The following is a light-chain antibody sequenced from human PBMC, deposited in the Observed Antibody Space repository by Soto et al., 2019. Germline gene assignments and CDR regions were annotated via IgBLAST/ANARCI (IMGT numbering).Light chain of an antibody. Sequence: QSALTQPASVSGSPGQSITISCTGTSSDVGGYNYVSWYQQHPGKAPKLMISDVSNRPSGVSNRFSGSKSDNTASLTISGLQAEDEADYYCSSYTSSSTLVYVFGTGTKLTVL. V-gene: IGLV2-14*01. J-gene: IGLJ1*01. CDR3: SSYTSSSTLVYV. CDR2: DVS. CDR1: SSDVGGYNY.